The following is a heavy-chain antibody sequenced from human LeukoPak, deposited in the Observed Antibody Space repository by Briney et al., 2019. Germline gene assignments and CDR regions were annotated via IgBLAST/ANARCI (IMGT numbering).Heavy chain of an antibody. CDR3: AXXXXYYDSSGDAFDI. V-gene: IGHV4-34*01. CDR2: INHSGST. Sequence: PSETLSLTCAVYGGSFSGYYWSWIRQPPGKGLEWIGEINHSGSTYYNPSLKSRVTISVDTSKNQFSLKLSSVTAADTAVYYCAXXXXYYDSSGDAFDIWGQGTMVTVSS. D-gene: IGHD3-22*01. J-gene: IGHJ3*02. CDR1: GGSFSGYY.